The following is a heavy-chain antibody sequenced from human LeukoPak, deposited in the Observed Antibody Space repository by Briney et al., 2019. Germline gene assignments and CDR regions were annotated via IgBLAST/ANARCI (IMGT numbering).Heavy chain of an antibody. D-gene: IGHD3-22*01. Sequence: ASVKVSCKASGDTFSSYAISWVRQAPGQGLEWMGGIIPIFGTANYAQKFQGRVTITTDESTSTAYMELSSLRSEDTAVYYCARAPYYYDSSGYYYVVDYWGQGTLVTVSS. CDR3: ARAPYYYDSSGYYYVVDY. CDR1: GDTFSSYA. CDR2: IIPIFGTA. J-gene: IGHJ4*02. V-gene: IGHV1-69*05.